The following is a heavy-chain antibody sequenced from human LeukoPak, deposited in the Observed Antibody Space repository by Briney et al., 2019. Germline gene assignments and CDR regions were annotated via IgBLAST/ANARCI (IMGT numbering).Heavy chain of an antibody. V-gene: IGHV1-2*02. CDR3: ARDRDSESYYVDY. Sequence: ASVKVSCKASGYTFTGYYMHWVRQAPGQGLEWMGWINPNSGGTNYAQKFQGRVTMTRDTSISTAYMELSRLRSDDTAVYYCARDRDSESYYVDYWGQGTLVTVSS. D-gene: IGHD1-26*01. CDR1: GYTFTGYY. J-gene: IGHJ4*02. CDR2: INPNSGGT.